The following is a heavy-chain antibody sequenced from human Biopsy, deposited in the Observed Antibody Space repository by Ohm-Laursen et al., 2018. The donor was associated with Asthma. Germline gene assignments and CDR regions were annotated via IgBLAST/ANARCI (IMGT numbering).Heavy chain of an antibody. J-gene: IGHJ6*02. D-gene: IGHD2-2*01. V-gene: IGHV3-74*01. CDR3: ARGGVVPDAMYYHYYYGLDV. CDR1: GFTFGDYW. Sequence: GSLRLSCTASGFTFGDYWMSWVRQVPGKGLEWVSRVKGDGRRTSYADSVKGRFTISRDNAKNTLYLQMNSLRVGDTAVYYCARGGVVPDAMYYHYYYGLDVWGQGTTVTVSS. CDR2: VKGDGRRT.